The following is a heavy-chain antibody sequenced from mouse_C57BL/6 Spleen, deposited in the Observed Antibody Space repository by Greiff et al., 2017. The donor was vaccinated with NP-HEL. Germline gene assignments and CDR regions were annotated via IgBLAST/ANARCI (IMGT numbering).Heavy chain of an antibody. J-gene: IGHJ4*01. D-gene: IGHD2-14*01. CDR1: GYTFTSYW. V-gene: IGHV1-55*01. CDR3: ARSRGEYYRYAMDY. Sequence: QVQLQQPGAELVKPGASVKMSCKASGYTFTSYWITWVKQRPGQGLEWIGDIYPGSGSNNYNEKFKSKATLTVDTSSSTAYMQLSSLTSEDSAVYYCARSRGEYYRYAMDYWGQGTSVTVSS. CDR2: IYPGSGSN.